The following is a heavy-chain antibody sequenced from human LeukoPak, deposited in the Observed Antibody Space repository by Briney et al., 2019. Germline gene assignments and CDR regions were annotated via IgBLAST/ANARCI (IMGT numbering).Heavy chain of an antibody. CDR2: ISSSGSTR. Sequence: GGSLRLSCAASGFTFSGYSMNWVRQAPGKGLEWVSYISSSGSTRYYADSVKGRFTISRDNAKNSLDLQMNSLSAEDTAVYYRARGPLLGYLSNWGQGTLVTVSS. J-gene: IGHJ4*02. D-gene: IGHD2-15*01. CDR1: GFTFSGYS. CDR3: ARGPLLGYLSN. V-gene: IGHV3-48*04.